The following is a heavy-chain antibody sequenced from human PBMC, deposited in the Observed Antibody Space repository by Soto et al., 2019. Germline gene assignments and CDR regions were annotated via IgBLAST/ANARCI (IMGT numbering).Heavy chain of an antibody. CDR2: LSSDGKNK. J-gene: IGHJ5*02. CDR3: TRDREPNLVRGWFDP. V-gene: IGHV3-30*03. CDR1: GFTFSGYG. D-gene: IGHD3-10*01. Sequence: QVQLVESGGGVVQPGGSLRLSCAASGFTFSGYGMHWVRQAPGKGPEWVAVLSSDGKNKYYTDSVKGRFTISGDYSKNTLYLQMNSLRSEDTAVYYCTRDREPNLVRGWFDPWGQGTLVIVSS.